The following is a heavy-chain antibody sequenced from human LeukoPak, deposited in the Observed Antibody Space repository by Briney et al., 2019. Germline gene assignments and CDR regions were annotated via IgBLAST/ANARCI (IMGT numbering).Heavy chain of an antibody. CDR2: ISSSGSTI. D-gene: IGHD3-22*01. CDR3: ARHSGYYKSDDY. V-gene: IGHV3-48*03. J-gene: IGHJ4*02. Sequence: PGGSLRLSCAASGFTFSSYERNWVRQAPGKGLEWVSYISSSGSTIYYADSVKGRFTISRDNAKNSLYLQMNSLRAEDTAVYYCARHSGYYKSDDYWGQGTLVTVSS. CDR1: GFTFSSYE.